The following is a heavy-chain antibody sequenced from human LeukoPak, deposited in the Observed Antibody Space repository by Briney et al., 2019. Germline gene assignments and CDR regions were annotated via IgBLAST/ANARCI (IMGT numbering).Heavy chain of an antibody. J-gene: IGHJ4*02. CDR3: ARAVRGYLYYFEY. D-gene: IGHD3-22*01. CDR2: IYYTGST. CDR1: GGSISSGGYF. Sequence: PSETLSLACTVSGGSISSGGYFWSWIRQHPGKDLEWIGYIYYTGSTYYNPSLKSRVAMSLDTSKNQFSLKLSSVTAADTAVYYCARAVRGYLYYFEYWGQGTLVTVSS. V-gene: IGHV4-31*03.